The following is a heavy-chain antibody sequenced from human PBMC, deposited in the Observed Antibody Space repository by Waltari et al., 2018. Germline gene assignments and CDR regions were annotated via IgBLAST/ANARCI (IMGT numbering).Heavy chain of an antibody. V-gene: IGHV1-69*14. D-gene: IGHD6-13*01. CDR2: IIPICGTT. CDR1: GGTFSSYA. Sequence: QVQLVQSGAEVKKPGSSVKVSCKASGGTFSSYAISWVRQAPGQGLEWMGGIIPICGTTTYAQRFQGRFTITPDNPTSTAYMELSSLRSEDTSVYYCASDLPGSAAGNNWGQGTLVTVSS. J-gene: IGHJ4*02. CDR3: ASDLPGSAAGNN.